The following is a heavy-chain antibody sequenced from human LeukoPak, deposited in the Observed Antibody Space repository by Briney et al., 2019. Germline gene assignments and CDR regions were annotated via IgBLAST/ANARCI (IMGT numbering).Heavy chain of an antibody. J-gene: IGHJ3*02. D-gene: IGHD1-26*01. V-gene: IGHV5-51*01. CDR1: GYSFTSYW. CDR2: IYPGDSAT. CDR3: ARRWDNAFDI. Sequence: GESLKISCKGSGYSFTSYWIGWVRQMPGKGLEWMGIIYPGDSATRYSPSFRGQVTISADRSISTGFLQWSSLKASDTAMYYCARRWDNAFDIWGQGTKVTVSS.